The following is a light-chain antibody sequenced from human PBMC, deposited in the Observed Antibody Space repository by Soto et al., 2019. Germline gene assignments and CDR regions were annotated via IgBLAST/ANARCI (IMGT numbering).Light chain of an antibody. CDR2: GAS. CDR3: QQYNNWPPET. CDR1: QSVSSSY. V-gene: IGKV3-15*01. J-gene: IGKJ1*01. Sequence: EIVLTQSPGTLSLSPGERATLSCRASQSVSSSYLAWYQQKPGQAPRLLIYGASTRATGIPARFSGSGSGTEFTPTISSLQSEDFAVYYCQQYNNWPPETFGQGTKVAIK.